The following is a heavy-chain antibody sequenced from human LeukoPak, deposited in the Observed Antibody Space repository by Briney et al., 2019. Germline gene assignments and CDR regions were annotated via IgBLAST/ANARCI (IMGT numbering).Heavy chain of an antibody. CDR2: IYTSGST. V-gene: IGHV4-61*02. D-gene: IGHD3-22*01. Sequence: SETLSLTCTVSGGSISSGSYFWHWIRQPAGKGLEWLGRIYTSGSTYYNPSLKSRVTISLDTSKNQFSLKLSSVTAADTAVHYCARGGYYDSSGSRDAFDIWGQGTMVTVSS. CDR3: ARGGYYDSSGSRDAFDI. J-gene: IGHJ3*02. CDR1: GGSISSGSYF.